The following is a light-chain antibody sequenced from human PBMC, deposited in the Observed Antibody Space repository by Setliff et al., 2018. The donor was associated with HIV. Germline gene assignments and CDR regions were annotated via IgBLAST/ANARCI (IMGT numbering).Light chain of an antibody. V-gene: IGLV1-40*01. CDR2: GNN. Sequence: QSVLTQPPSVSGAPGQRVTISCTGSSSNIGAGYDVHWYQQLPGTAPKLLIYGNNNRPSGVPDRFSGSKSGTSVSLAITGLQAEDEADYYCSSYTTTTTLNFGTGTKVTVL. CDR1: SSNIGAGYD. J-gene: IGLJ1*01. CDR3: SSYTTTTTLN.